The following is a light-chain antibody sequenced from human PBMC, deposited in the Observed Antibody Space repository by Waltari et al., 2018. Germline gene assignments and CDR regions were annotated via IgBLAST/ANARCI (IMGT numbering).Light chain of an antibody. Sequence: QPVLIQPPSASGTLGQRVTISCSGSSSNIGGNTVNWYQQFPGAAPKAFIYNNNQRPSGVPVRFSGAKSGPSASLAISGLQSEDEANYYCAAWDDSVNAWLFGGGAKLTVL. CDR3: AAWDDSVNAWL. CDR2: NNN. V-gene: IGLV1-44*01. J-gene: IGLJ3*02. CDR1: SSNIGGNT.